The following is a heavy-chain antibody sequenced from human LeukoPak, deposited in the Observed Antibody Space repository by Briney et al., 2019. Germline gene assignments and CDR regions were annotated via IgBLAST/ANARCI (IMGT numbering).Heavy chain of an antibody. Sequence: ASVKVSCKASGYTFTSYGISWVRQAPGQGLEWMGWISAYNGNTNYAQKLQGRVTMTTDTSTSTAYMELRSLRSDDTAVYYCAKDLITMVRGAAMPLFEPPVFWFDPWGQGTLVTVSS. CDR2: ISAYNGNT. CDR3: AKDLITMVRGAAMPLFEPPVFWFDP. D-gene: IGHD3-10*01. V-gene: IGHV1-18*01. J-gene: IGHJ5*02. CDR1: GYTFTSYG.